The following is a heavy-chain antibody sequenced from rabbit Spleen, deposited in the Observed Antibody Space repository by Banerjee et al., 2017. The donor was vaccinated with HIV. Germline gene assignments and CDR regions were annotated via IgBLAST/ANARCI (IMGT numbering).Heavy chain of an antibody. CDR3: ARDLVGVTGWNFYL. CDR1: GIDFTKYY. J-gene: IGHJ4*01. CDR2: INAATAKP. V-gene: IGHV1S45*01. Sequence: QEQLTETGGGLVQPGGSLTLSCKASGIDFTKYYITWVRQAPGKGLEWIACINAATAKPVYAPWAKGRFTTSRTSSTTVTLRMTSLAAADTATYFCARDLVGVTGWNFYLWGPGTLVTVS. D-gene: IGHD7-1*01.